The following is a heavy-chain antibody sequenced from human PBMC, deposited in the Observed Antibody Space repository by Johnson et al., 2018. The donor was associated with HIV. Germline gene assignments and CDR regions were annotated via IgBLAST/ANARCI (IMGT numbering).Heavy chain of an antibody. CDR1: GFTFSSYP. CDR2: ISYDGSNK. D-gene: IGHD4-23*01. V-gene: IGHV3-30*04. J-gene: IGHJ3*02. CDR3: ARVTQQVVRVGSDAFDI. Sequence: QMLLVESGGGVVQPGRSLRLSCAVSGFTFSSYPMHWVRQAPGKWLEWVAVISYDGSNKYYADSVKGRFTISRDNSKNTLYLQMNSLRAEDTAVYYCARVTQQVVRVGSDAFDIWGQGTMVTVSS.